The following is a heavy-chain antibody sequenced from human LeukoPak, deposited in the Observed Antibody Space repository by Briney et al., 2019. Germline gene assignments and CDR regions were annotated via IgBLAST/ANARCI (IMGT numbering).Heavy chain of an antibody. D-gene: IGHD5-24*01. V-gene: IGHV4-39*01. CDR2: IYYSGSH. Sequence: SETLSLTCTVSGGSISSSSYYWGWIRQPPGKGLEWIGSIYYSGSHYYNPSLKSRVTISVDTSKNQFSLKLSSVTAADTAVYYCAGIEMAYFDYWGQGTLVTVSS. CDR3: AGIEMAYFDY. CDR1: GGSISSSSYY. J-gene: IGHJ4*02.